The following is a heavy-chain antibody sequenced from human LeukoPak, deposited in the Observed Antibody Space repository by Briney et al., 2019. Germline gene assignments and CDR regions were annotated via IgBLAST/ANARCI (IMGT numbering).Heavy chain of an antibody. CDR2: ISGSGGST. V-gene: IGHV3-23*01. CDR3: AKMTPVTSFQLLVLDS. J-gene: IGHJ4*02. CDR1: GFTFSSYA. D-gene: IGHD4-11*01. Sequence: PGGSLRLSCAASGFTFSSYAMSWVRQAPGKGLEWVSAISGSGGSTYYADSVKGRFTISRDNSKNTLYLQMNSLRAEDTAVYYCAKMTPVTSFQLLVLDSWGPGTLVTISS.